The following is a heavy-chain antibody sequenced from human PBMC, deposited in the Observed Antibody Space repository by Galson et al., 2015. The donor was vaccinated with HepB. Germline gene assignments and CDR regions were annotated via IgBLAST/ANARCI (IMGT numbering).Heavy chain of an antibody. J-gene: IGHJ4*02. CDR1: GFTVSSNY. V-gene: IGHV3-53*01. CDR2: IYSGGNT. CDR3: AGEGARGDYGDYLRY. D-gene: IGHD4-17*01. Sequence: SLRLSCAASGFTVSSNYMSWVRQAPGKGLEWVAVIYSGGNTYYTDSVKGRFTISRDNSKNTLYLQMNSLRAEDTAVYYCAGEGARGDYGDYLRYWGQGTLVTVSS.